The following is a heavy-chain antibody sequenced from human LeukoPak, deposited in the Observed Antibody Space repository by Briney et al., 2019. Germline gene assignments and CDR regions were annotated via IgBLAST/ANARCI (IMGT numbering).Heavy chain of an antibody. Sequence: SETLSLTCAVFGGSISSSSGNCWTWVRQPPGKGLEWIGEIYHSGSTNYNPSLKSRVTMLLDKSKNQFSLKLSSVTAADTAVYYCARNGGNSDFDYWGQGTLVTVSS. CDR1: GGSISSSSGNC. CDR2: IYHSGST. V-gene: IGHV4-4*02. D-gene: IGHD4-23*01. J-gene: IGHJ4*02. CDR3: ARNGGNSDFDY.